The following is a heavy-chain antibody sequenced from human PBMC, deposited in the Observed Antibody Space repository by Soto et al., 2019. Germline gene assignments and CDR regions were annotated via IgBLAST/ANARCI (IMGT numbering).Heavy chain of an antibody. CDR3: TSGSGSPNYYYPMDV. Sequence: GESLKISCQGSGYSFTNYWIGWVRQMPGKGLEWVGIIYVGASATRYSPSFQGQVTISADKSISTAYLQWSSLKASDTAMYYCTSGSGSPNYYYPMDVWGQGTTVTVSS. CDR1: GYSFTNYW. V-gene: IGHV5-51*01. D-gene: IGHD3-10*01. J-gene: IGHJ6*02. CDR2: IYVGASAT.